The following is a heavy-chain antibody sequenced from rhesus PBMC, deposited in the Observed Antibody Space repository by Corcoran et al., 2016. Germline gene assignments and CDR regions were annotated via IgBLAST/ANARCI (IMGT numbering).Heavy chain of an antibody. D-gene: IGHD6-25*01. CDR2: IYGSGSST. CDR3: ARELEDGGSCVFDY. Sequence: QLQLQESGPGLVKPSETLSVTCAVSGGSISSSYWSWIRQAPGKGLEWIGYIYGSGSSTNYNPSLKSRVTLSVDTAKTQLSLKLSSVTTADTAVYYCARELEDGGSCVFDYWGQGVLVTVSS. CDR1: GGSISSSY. V-gene: IGHV4-169*02. J-gene: IGHJ4*01.